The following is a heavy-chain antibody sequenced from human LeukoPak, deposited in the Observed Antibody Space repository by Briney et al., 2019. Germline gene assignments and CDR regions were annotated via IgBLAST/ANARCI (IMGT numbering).Heavy chain of an antibody. CDR3: ARDQGPTTTPYYFDY. V-gene: IGHV3-30*04. Sequence: SGGSLRLSWAASGFTFSSYAMHWVRQAPGKGLEWVAVISYDGSNKYYADSVKGRFTISRDNSKNTLYLQMNSLRAEDTAVYYCARDQGPTTTPYYFDYWGQGTLVTVSS. J-gene: IGHJ4*02. CDR2: ISYDGSNK. D-gene: IGHD5-12*01. CDR1: GFTFSSYA.